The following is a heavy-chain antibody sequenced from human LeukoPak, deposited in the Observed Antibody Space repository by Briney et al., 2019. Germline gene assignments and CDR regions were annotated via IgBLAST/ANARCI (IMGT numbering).Heavy chain of an antibody. CDR3: ARNYGYSYGYFDY. Sequence: SETLSLTCTVSGVSISNYYWSWIRQPPGKGLEWIGYIYNSGSTNYTPSLKSRVTISIDTSKNQFSLELSSVTAADTAVYYCARNYGYSYGYFDYWGQGSLVTVTS. D-gene: IGHD5-18*01. J-gene: IGHJ4*02. V-gene: IGHV4-59*01. CDR2: IYNSGST. CDR1: GVSISNYY.